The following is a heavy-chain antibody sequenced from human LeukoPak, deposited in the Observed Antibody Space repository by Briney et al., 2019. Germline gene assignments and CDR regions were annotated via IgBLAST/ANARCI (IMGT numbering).Heavy chain of an antibody. D-gene: IGHD5-18*01. J-gene: IGHJ4*02. CDR3: ARDGYGGIHK. Sequence: GGSLRLSCAASGFSFSEYQMRWIRQAPGKGLEGISYISKSGDDIYYADSVKGRFTISRDNGNNSLYLQMNSLRVEDTAVCYCARDGYGGIHKWGQGTLVRVSS. CDR1: GFSFSEYQ. CDR2: ISKSGDDI. V-gene: IGHV3-11*01.